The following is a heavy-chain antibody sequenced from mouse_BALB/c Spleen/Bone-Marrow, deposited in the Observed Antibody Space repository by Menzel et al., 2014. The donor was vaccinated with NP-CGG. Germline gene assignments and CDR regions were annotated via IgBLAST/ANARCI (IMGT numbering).Heavy chain of an antibody. D-gene: IGHD4-1*01. Sequence: QLKESGAELVKPGASVKLSCTASGFNIKDTYMHWVKQRPEQGLEWIGRIDPANGNTKYDPKFQGKATITADTSSNTAYLQLSSLTSEDTAVYYCARWEYYAMDYWGQGTSVTVSS. CDR2: IDPANGNT. V-gene: IGHV14-3*02. J-gene: IGHJ4*01. CDR3: ARWEYYAMDY. CDR1: GFNIKDTY.